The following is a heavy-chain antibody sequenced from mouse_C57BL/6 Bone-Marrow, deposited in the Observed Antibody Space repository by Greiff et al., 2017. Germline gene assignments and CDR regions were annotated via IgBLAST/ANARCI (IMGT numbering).Heavy chain of an antibody. Sequence: VQLKQSGAELVRPGASVTLSCTASGFNIKDDYIHWVKQRPEQGLEWIGWIDPEIGDTAYASKFQGKATITSDTSSNTAYLQLSSLTSEDTAVYYCCALDGNYFDFWGQGTPLTVAS. CDR1: GFNIKDDY. D-gene: IGHD2-1*01. CDR3: CALDGNYFDF. J-gene: IGHJ2*01. CDR2: IDPEIGDT. V-gene: IGHV14-4*01.